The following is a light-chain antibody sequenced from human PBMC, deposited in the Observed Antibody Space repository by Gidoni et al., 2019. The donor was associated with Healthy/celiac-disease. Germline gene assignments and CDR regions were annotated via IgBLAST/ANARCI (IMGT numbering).Light chain of an antibody. Sequence: EIVMTQSPATLSVSPGERATLSCRASQSVSSNLAWYQQKPGQAPRILIYGASTRATGIPARFSGSGSGTEFTLTISSLQSEDFAVYYCQQYNNWPITCGQGTRLEIK. CDR2: GAS. CDR1: QSVSSN. CDR3: QQYNNWPIT. V-gene: IGKV3-15*01. J-gene: IGKJ5*01.